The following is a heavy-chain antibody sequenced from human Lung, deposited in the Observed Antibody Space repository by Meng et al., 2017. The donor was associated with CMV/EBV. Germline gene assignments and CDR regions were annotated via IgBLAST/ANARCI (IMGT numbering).Heavy chain of an antibody. CDR1: GDSVGSGAYY. CDR2: TYSTRGI. J-gene: IGHJ4*01. V-gene: IGHV4-30-4*01. Sequence: LXXTVSGDSVGSGAYYWSWIRQHPGKGLEWIGYTYSTRGIFYNPSLKSRLIISLDTSKNQFSLQLKSVTAADAAVYYCARMVTGGYYFDYWGQGSLVTVSS. CDR3: ARMVTGGYYFDY. D-gene: IGHD2-21*02.